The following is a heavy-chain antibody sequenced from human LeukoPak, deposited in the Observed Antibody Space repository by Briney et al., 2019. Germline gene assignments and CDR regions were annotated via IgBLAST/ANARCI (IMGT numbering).Heavy chain of an antibody. J-gene: IGHJ5*02. V-gene: IGHV4-61*01. CDR2: IYYSGST. Sequence: SETLSLTCTVSGYSISSGYYWGWIRQPPGKGLEWIGYIYYSGSTNYNPSLKSRVTISVDTSKNQFSLKLSSVTAADTAVYYCARDRGMVRGVSNWFDPWGQGTLVTVSS. D-gene: IGHD3-10*01. CDR3: ARDRGMVRGVSNWFDP. CDR1: GYSISSGYY.